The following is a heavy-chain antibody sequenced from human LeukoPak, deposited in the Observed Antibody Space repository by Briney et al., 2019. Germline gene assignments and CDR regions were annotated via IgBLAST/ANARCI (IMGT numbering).Heavy chain of an antibody. V-gene: IGHV3-9*01. CDR2: IDWKGGDI. J-gene: IGHJ4*02. D-gene: IGHD3-3*01. CDR3: ARGPDFWSNYLNSLFDS. CDR1: GFTFDDCA. Sequence: GGSLRLSCAASGFTFDDCAMHWVRQAPGKGLEWVAHIDWKGGDIGYADSVKGRFNISRDNAKNSLYLEMNSLRPDDTALYFCARGPDFWSNYLNSLFDSWGQGTLVIVS.